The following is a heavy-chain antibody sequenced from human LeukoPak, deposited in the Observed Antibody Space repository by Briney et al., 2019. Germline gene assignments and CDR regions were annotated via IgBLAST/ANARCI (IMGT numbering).Heavy chain of an antibody. V-gene: IGHV3-48*03. CDR3: AKAHHGDYFFYFDH. J-gene: IGHJ4*02. Sequence: PGGSLRLSCAASGFTFSSYEMNWVRQAPGKGLEWVSYISSSGSTIYYADSVKGRFTISRDNAKNSLYLQMNSLRAEDTAVYYCAKAHHGDYFFYFDHWGQGTLVTVSS. CDR1: GFTFSSYE. D-gene: IGHD4-17*01. CDR2: ISSSGSTI.